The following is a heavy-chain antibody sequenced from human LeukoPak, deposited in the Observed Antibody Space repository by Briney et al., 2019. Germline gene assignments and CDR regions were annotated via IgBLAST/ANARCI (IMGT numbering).Heavy chain of an antibody. CDR2: FDPVDGET. D-gene: IGHD1-26*01. Sequence: ASVKVSCKVSGYTLTELSMHWVRQAPGKGLEWMGGFDPVDGETIYAQKFQGRVTMTEDTSTDTAYMELSSLRSEDTAVYYRATGPLEWYSGTIRYFDYWGQGTLVTVSS. J-gene: IGHJ4*02. CDR1: GYTLTELS. CDR3: ATGPLEWYSGTIRYFDY. V-gene: IGHV1-24*01.